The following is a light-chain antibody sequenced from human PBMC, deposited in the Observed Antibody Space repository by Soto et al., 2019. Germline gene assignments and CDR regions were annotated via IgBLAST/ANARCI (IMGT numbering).Light chain of an antibody. CDR1: QTISSW. CDR3: QQYNSFSPWT. J-gene: IGKJ1*01. Sequence: DIQMTQSPSTLSASVGDRVTITCRASQTISSWLAWYQQKPGKAPKLLIYDASNLESGVPSRFSGSGSGTEFTLTISSLQPDDFATYYCQQYNSFSPWTFGQGTKVEI. V-gene: IGKV1-5*01. CDR2: DAS.